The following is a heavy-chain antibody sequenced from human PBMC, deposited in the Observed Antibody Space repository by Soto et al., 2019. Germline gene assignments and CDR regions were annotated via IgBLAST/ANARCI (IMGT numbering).Heavy chain of an antibody. V-gene: IGHV1-2*02. D-gene: IGHD3-10*01. CDR2: INPNDEDT. Sequence: QVQLVQSAAEVKEPGASVKVSCKASGYSFTDYYMHWERRAPGQGLEWMGWINPNDEDTSYAQKLQGRVTMTTDTAINTGYMEVSRLTYNDTAVYYCARGGDRAVPSAIDIDGPWGQGTLVTVSS. CDR3: ARGGDRAVPSAIDIDGP. CDR1: GYSFTDYY. J-gene: IGHJ5*02.